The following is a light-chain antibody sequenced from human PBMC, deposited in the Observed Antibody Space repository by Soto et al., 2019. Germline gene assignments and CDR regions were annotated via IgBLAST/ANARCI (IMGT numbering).Light chain of an antibody. Sequence: QSVLTQPPSVSGSPGQSIAISCTGTSSDVGAYDYVSWYQQHPGEAPLLMNFDVTRPALGVSDRFSGSKSGTTASLSISGFQAEDEADYSCSADTIKSPVVFGGGTKVTVL. J-gene: IGLJ2*01. CDR3: SADTIKSPVV. CDR1: SSDVGAYDY. V-gene: IGLV2-14*03. CDR2: DVT.